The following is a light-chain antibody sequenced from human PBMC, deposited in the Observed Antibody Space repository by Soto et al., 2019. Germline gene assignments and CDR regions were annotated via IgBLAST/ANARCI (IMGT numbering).Light chain of an antibody. CDR3: QQYGSSPSIT. V-gene: IGKV3-20*01. J-gene: IGKJ5*01. CDR2: GAS. Sequence: EIELTQSPGTLSLSPGERATLSCKASQSVSSSYLAWYRQKPGQAPRLLIHGASSRATGIPDRFSGSGSGTDFTLTISRLEPEDYAVYYCQQYGSSPSITFGQGTRLDIK. CDR1: QSVSSSY.